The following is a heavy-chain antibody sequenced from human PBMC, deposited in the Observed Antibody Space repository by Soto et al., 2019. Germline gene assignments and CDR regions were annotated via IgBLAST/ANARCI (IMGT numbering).Heavy chain of an antibody. Sequence: ASVKVSCKASGYTFNNYDIHWVRQAPGHVLEWMGWMNPKSGNTGDAQNFRGSVTMTQNTAIGTAYMELSSLRSDDTATYYCTRAYGAETFDFWGQGTRVTVSS. D-gene: IGHD3-10*01. CDR1: GYTFNNYD. CDR2: MNPKSGNT. J-gene: IGHJ5*01. V-gene: IGHV1-8*02. CDR3: TRAYGAETFDF.